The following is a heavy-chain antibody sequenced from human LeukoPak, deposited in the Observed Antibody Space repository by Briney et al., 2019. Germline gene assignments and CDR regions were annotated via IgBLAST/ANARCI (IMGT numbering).Heavy chain of an antibody. CDR3: ARDRLHYGEYEKTFDH. Sequence: GGSLRLSCAASGFTFSSYSMNWARQAPGKGLEWVSYISYSSSTIHYADSVKGRFSISRDNAKNSLYLQMNSLRAEDTAVYYCARDRLHYGEYEKTFDHGGQGTLVTVSS. V-gene: IGHV3-48*01. J-gene: IGHJ4*02. D-gene: IGHD4-17*01. CDR1: GFTFSSYS. CDR2: ISYSSSTI.